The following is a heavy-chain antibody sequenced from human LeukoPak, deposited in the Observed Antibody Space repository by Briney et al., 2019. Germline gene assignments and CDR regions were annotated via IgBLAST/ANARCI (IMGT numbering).Heavy chain of an antibody. CDR2: ISSSSSTI. Sequence: GGSLRLSCAASGFTFSSYSMNWVRQAPGKGLEWVSYISSSSSTIYYADSVEGRFTISRDNAKNSLYLQMNSLRAEDTAVYYCARDKQAFWSGYYDYWGQGTLVTVSS. J-gene: IGHJ4*02. CDR1: GFTFSSYS. CDR3: ARDKQAFWSGYYDY. D-gene: IGHD3-3*01. V-gene: IGHV3-48*01.